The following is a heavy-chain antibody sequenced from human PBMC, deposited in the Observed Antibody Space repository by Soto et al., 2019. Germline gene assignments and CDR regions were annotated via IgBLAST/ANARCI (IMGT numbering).Heavy chain of an antibody. V-gene: IGHV1-24*01. CDR3: ATDGNSGYDDDPVFFYFDF. D-gene: IGHD5-12*01. CDR1: GYTLTELS. CDR2: FDPEDGET. J-gene: IGHJ4*02. Sequence: ASVKVSCKVSGYTLTELSMHWVRQAPGKGLEWMGGFDPEDGETIYAQKFQGRVTMTEDTSTDTAYMELSSLRSEDTAVYYCATDGNSGYDDDPVFFYFDFSGQGTLVTGSS.